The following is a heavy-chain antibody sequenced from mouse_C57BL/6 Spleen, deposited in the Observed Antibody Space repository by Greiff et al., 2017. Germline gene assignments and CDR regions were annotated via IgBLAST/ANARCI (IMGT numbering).Heavy chain of an antibody. J-gene: IGHJ4*01. CDR2: IYPSDSET. CDR3: ARGVRGAMDY. CDR1: GYTFTSYW. Sequence: QVQLQQPGAELVRPGSSVKLSCKASGYTFTSYWMDWVKQRPGQGLEWIGNIYPSDSETHYNQKFKDKAPLTVYKSSSTAYMPLSSLTSEDSAVYYGARGVRGAMDYWGQGTSVTVSS. V-gene: IGHV1-61*01.